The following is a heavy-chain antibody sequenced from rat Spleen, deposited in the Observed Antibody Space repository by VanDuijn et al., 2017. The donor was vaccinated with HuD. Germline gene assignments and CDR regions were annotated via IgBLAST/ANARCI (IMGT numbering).Heavy chain of an antibody. J-gene: IGHJ3*01. CDR2: MWYDGDT. CDR1: GFSLASNG. Sequence: QVQLKESGPGLVQPSQTLSLTCPVSGFSLASNGVSWVRQPSGEGPEWMGRMWYDGDTTYNSALKSRLSISRDTSKSQVFLKMSSLQTEDTATYYCVRDHGYSSYEVWFTYWGQGTLVTVSS. CDR3: VRDHGYSSYEVWFTY. D-gene: IGHD1-2*01. V-gene: IGHV2-32*01.